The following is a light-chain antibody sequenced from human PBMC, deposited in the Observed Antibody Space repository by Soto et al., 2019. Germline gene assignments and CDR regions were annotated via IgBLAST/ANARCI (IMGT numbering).Light chain of an antibody. CDR1: QSINSY. CDR2: AAS. J-gene: IGKJ4*01. CDR3: QQSYSTPLT. Sequence: DIQMTQSPSSLSASVGDRVAITCRASQSINSYLNWYQQKPGKPPKLLIYAASSLQSGVPSRFSGSGSGTDFTLTISSLQPEDFATYYCQQSYSTPLTFGGGTKVDI. V-gene: IGKV1-39*01.